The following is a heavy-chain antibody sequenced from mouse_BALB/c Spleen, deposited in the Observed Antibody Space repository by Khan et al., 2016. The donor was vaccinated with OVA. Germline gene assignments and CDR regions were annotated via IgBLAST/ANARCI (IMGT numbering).Heavy chain of an antibody. D-gene: IGHD1-1*01. CDR1: GFSLTSYG. CDR3: AKSYDGSGWFAY. V-gene: IGHV2-9*02. J-gene: IGHJ3*01. CDR2: IWAGGST. Sequence: VQLVESGPGLVAPSQSLYIICTASGFSLTSYGVHWVRQPPGKGLEWLGVIWAGGSTNYNSALMSRLSTIIDNSRGKVILKMNSLQTDDTARDNGAKSYDGSGWFAYWGQGTLVTVSA.